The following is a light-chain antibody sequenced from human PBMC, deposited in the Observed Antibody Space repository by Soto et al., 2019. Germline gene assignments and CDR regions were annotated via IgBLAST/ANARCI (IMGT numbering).Light chain of an antibody. V-gene: IGLV1-36*01. Sequence: QSVLTQPPSVSEAPRQRVTISCSGSSSNIENNAVNWYQQLPGKAPKLLIYYDDLLPSGVSDRFSGSKSGTSASLAISGLQSEDVADYYCSAWDDSLHGVVFGGGTKLTVL. J-gene: IGLJ2*01. CDR1: SSNIENNA. CDR3: SAWDDSLHGVV. CDR2: YDD.